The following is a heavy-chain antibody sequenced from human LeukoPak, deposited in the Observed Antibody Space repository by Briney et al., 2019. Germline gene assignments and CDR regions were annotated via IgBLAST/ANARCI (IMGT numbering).Heavy chain of an antibody. CDR3: ARDPDYFDSSGYYYVGGGFDY. J-gene: IGHJ4*02. D-gene: IGHD3-22*01. V-gene: IGHV3-21*01. CDR1: GFTFSSYW. CDR2: ISSSSSYI. Sequence: GGSLRLSCAASGFTFSSYWMRWVRQAPGKGLEWGSSISSSSSYIYYADSVKGRFTISRDNAKTSLYLQMKSLRAEDTAVYYCARDPDYFDSSGYYYVGGGFDYWGQGTLVTVSS.